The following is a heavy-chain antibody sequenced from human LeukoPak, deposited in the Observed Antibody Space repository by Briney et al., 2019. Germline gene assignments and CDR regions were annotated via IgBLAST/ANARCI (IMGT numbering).Heavy chain of an antibody. CDR2: IYTSGST. CDR3: TSGTLSYYYMDV. Sequence: SETLSLTCTVSGGSISSGSYYWSWIRQSAGKGLEWIGRIYTSGSTNYNPSLKSRVTISVDTSKNQFSLKLSSVTAADTAVYYCTSGTLSYYYMDVWGKGTTVTISS. V-gene: IGHV4-61*02. D-gene: IGHD1-14*01. CDR1: GGSISSGSYY. J-gene: IGHJ6*03.